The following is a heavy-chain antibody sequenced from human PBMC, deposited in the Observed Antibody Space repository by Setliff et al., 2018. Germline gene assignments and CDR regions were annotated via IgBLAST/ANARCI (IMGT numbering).Heavy chain of an antibody. Sequence: SETLSLTCAVYGGSFSGYYWSWIRQPPGKGLEWIGSIYHSGSTYYNPSLKSRVTISVDTSKNQFSLKLSSVTAADTAVYYCARDPLTTNRRRAFDIWGQGTMVTVSS. CDR2: IYHSGST. V-gene: IGHV4-34*01. CDR1: GGSFSGYY. CDR3: ARDPLTTNRRRAFDI. J-gene: IGHJ3*02. D-gene: IGHD4-17*01.